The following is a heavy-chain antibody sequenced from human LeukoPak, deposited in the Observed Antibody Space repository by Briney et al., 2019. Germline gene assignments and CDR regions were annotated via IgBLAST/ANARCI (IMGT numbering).Heavy chain of an antibody. CDR2: IYHSGST. V-gene: IGHV4-30-2*02. CDR3: ASSPVGYSSSWYREGAFDI. Sequence: TSETLSLTCAVSGGSISSGGYSWSWIGQPPGKGLEWIGYIYHSGSTNYNPSLKSRVTISVDTSKNQFSLKLSSVTAADTAVYYCASSPVGYSSSWYREGAFDIWGQGTMVTVSS. J-gene: IGHJ3*02. D-gene: IGHD6-13*01. CDR1: GGSISSGGYS.